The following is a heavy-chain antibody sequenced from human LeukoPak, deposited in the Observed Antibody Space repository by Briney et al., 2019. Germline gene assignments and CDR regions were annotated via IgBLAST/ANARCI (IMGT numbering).Heavy chain of an antibody. CDR3: ARDRLTSGSYFFDY. Sequence: GGSLRLSCAASAFTFSDYSMNWVRQAPGKGLEWISYISGRSSTIYYADSVRGRFTISRDNAKNSMYLQMNSLRAEDTAVYYCARDRLTSGSYFFDYWGQGTLATVSS. CDR2: ISGRSSTI. CDR1: AFTFSDYS. V-gene: IGHV3-48*01. J-gene: IGHJ4*02. D-gene: IGHD1-26*01.